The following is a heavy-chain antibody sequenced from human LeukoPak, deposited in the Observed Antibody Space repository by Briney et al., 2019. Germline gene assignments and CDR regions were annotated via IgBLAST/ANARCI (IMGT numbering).Heavy chain of an antibody. CDR2: VFDSGRT. CDR1: GGSMTTHH. CDR3: TTIKRGDIFGYFDF. Sequence: PSETLSLTCTVSGGSMTTHHWNWIRQTPGKGLEWIGYVFDSGRTKVNPSLASRVTLSTDTSKNQLSLRLCSVTAADTAVYYCTTIKRGDIFGYFDFWGQGILVTVSS. J-gene: IGHJ4*02. D-gene: IGHD5-18*01. V-gene: IGHV4-59*11.